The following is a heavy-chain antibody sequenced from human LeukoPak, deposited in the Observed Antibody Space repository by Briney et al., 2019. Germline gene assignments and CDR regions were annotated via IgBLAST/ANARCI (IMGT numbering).Heavy chain of an antibody. CDR3: ARVDGGWSYYFDY. Sequence: ASVKVSCKASGYTFTSYYMHWVRQATGQGLEWMGWMNPNSGNTGYAQKFQGRVTMTRNTSISTAYMELSSLRSEDTAVYYCARVDGGWSYYFDYWGQGTLVTVSS. V-gene: IGHV1-8*02. J-gene: IGHJ4*02. CDR2: MNPNSGNT. CDR1: GYTFTSYY. D-gene: IGHD6-19*01.